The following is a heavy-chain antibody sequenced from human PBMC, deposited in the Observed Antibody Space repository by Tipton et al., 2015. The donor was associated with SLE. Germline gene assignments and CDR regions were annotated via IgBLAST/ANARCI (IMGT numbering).Heavy chain of an antibody. Sequence: SLRLSCAASGFTFSSYAMSWVRQAPGKGLEWVSAISGSGGSTYYADSVKGRFTISRENAKNSLYLQMNSLRAGDTAVYYCAREMLFSGANYGMDVWGQGTTVTVSS. J-gene: IGHJ6*02. CDR3: AREMLFSGANYGMDV. CDR2: ISGSGGST. V-gene: IGHV3-23*01. CDR1: GFTFSSYA. D-gene: IGHD5-12*01.